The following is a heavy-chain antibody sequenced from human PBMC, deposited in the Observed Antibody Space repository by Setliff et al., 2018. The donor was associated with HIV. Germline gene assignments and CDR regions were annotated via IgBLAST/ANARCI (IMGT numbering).Heavy chain of an antibody. CDR2: IYSSGST. CDR3: ARDNNRGGAVDY. J-gene: IGHJ4*02. D-gene: IGHD3-16*01. V-gene: IGHV4-39*02. CDR1: GGSISSSSYY. Sequence: PSETLSLTCTVSGGSISSSSYYWGWIRQPPGKGLEWIGSIYSSGSTYYNPSLKSRVTISVDTSKNQFSLKLSSVTAEDTAIYYCARDNNRGGAVDYWGQGTLVTVSS.